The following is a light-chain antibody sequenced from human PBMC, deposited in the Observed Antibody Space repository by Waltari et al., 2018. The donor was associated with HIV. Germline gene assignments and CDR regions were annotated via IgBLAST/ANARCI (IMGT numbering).Light chain of an antibody. J-gene: IGLJ2*01. CDR1: RSNIGYNS. Sequence: QSGLTQPPSVSAAPGQRVTISCSGTRSNIGYNSVSWYQQLPGAAPKLLIYDNDKRPSGIPDRFSASKSGTSVTLGITGLQTGDEATYYCGTWDNGLSEVLFGGGTMLTVL. CDR2: DND. V-gene: IGLV1-51*01. CDR3: GTWDNGLSEVL.